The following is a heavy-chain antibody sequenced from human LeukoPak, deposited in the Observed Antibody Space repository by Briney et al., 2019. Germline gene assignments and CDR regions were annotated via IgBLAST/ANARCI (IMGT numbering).Heavy chain of an antibody. CDR2: IYYSGST. CDR1: GGSISSYY. V-gene: IGHV4-59*08. Sequence: SETLSLTCTVSGGSISSYYWSWIRQPPGKGLEWIGYIYYSGSTNYNPSLKSRVTISVDTSKNQFSLKLSSVTAADTAVYYCARLAAKDGGNPQGIYWYFDLWGRGTLVTVSS. D-gene: IGHD4-23*01. CDR3: ARLAAKDGGNPQGIYWYFDL. J-gene: IGHJ2*01.